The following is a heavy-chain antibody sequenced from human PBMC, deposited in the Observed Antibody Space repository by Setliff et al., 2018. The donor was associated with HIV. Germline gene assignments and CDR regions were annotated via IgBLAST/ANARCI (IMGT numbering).Heavy chain of an antibody. CDR3: TTGLPLFCSGGSCLFDF. Sequence: GASVKVSCKVSGFTLTELSMHWVRQAPGKGLEWMGSFNPEDGKTIYAQKFQGRVTMIEGTSTDTAYMELSSLRSEDTAVYYCTTGLPLFCSGGSCLFDFWGQGTLVTVSS. CDR1: GFTLTELS. D-gene: IGHD2-15*01. J-gene: IGHJ4*02. V-gene: IGHV1-24*01. CDR2: FNPEDGKT.